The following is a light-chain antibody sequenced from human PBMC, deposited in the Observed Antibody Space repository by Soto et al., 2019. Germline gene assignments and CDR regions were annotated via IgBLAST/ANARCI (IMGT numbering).Light chain of an antibody. CDR3: QHYDRFCS. V-gene: IGKV1-5*01. Sequence: PMTQSPSTLSASIGDRVTITCRASQSVDSRLAWYQQKPGKAPKLLVYDASTLETGVPSRFSGSGSGAGFTLALTGLQPDDIATYSCQHYDRFCSFGQGTKVEIK. J-gene: IGKJ1*01. CDR1: QSVDSR. CDR2: DAS.